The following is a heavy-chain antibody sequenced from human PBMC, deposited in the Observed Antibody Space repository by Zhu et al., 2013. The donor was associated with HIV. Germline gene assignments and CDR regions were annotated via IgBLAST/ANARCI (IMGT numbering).Heavy chain of an antibody. D-gene: IGHD1-26*01. CDR2: INPNSGGT. CDR3: ARLQATWGIGSGRQPKIDY. CDR1: GYTFTGYY. Sequence: QVQLVQSGAEVKKPGASVKVSCKASGYTFTGYYMHWVRQAPGQGLEWMGWINPNSGGTNYAQKFQGRVTMTRDTSISTAYMELSRLRSDDTAVYYCARLQATWGIGSGRQPKIDYWGQGTLVTVSS. V-gene: IGHV1-2*02. J-gene: IGHJ4*02.